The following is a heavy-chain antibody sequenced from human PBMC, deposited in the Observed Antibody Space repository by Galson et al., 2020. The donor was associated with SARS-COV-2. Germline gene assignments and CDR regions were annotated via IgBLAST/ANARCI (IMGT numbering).Heavy chain of an antibody. V-gene: IGHV3-23*01. CDR3: GKDLCGGGDCL. CDR2: ISGNGGRT. J-gene: IGHJ4*02. D-gene: IGHD2-21*02. CDR1: GITFSSSP. Sequence: GESLKISCAASGITFSSSPMSWVRQAPGKGLEWVAGISGNGGRTYYAASVKGRFTISRDNAKSTLYLQMNSLRDEDTAIYYCGKDLCGGGDCLCGQGTLVTVSS.